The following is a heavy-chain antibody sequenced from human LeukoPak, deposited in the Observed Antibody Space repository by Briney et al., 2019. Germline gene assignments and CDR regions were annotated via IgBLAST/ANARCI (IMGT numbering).Heavy chain of an antibody. D-gene: IGHD2-21*01. V-gene: IGHV4-30-4*01. CDR1: GGSISSGDYY. CDR2: IYYSGST. CDR3: ARLFNYYYGMDV. J-gene: IGHJ6*02. Sequence: SQTLSLTCTVSGGSISSGDYYWSWIRQPPGKGLEWIGYIYYSGSTYYNPSLKSRVTISVDTSKNQFSLKLSSVIAADTAVYYCARLFNYYYGMDVWGQGTTVTVSS.